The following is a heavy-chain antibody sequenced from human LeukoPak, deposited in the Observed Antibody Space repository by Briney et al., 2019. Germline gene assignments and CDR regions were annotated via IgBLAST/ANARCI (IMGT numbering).Heavy chain of an antibody. J-gene: IGHJ5*02. Sequence: GGSLRLSCAASGFTFSDYYMSWIRQAPGKGLEGVSYISNSSSYTNYADSVKGRFTISRDNAKNSLYLQMNSLRAEDTAVYYCARVYEGASTPGFDPWGQGTLVTVSS. CDR3: ARVYEGASTPGFDP. CDR2: ISNSSSYT. CDR1: GFTFSDYY. D-gene: IGHD2-8*01. V-gene: IGHV3-11*06.